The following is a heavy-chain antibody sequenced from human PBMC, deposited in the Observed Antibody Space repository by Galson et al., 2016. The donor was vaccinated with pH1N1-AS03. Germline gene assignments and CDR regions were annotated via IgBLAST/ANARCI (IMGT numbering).Heavy chain of an antibody. V-gene: IGHV2-70*11. CDR2: IDWIDDR. Sequence: PALVKPTQTLTLTCTFSGFSLSRSGMCVNWIRQPQGTALEWLACIDWIDDRYSTTSLKTRLTISKDTSKNQAVLTMTNMDAVDTATYYCARIVTKQCYSYTDSWGQGTLVTVSS. D-gene: IGHD2-21*01. CDR3: ARIVTKQCYSYTDS. CDR1: GFSLSRSGMC. J-gene: IGHJ4*02.